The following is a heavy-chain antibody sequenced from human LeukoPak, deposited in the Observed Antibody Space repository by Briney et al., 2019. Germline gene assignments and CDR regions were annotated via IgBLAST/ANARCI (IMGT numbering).Heavy chain of an antibody. Sequence: ASVKVSCKASGYTFTSYYMHWVRQAPGQGLEWMGIINPSGGSTSYAQKFQGRVTMTRDMSTSTVYTELSSLRSEDTAVYYCARARVVVVPAATGAYYFDYWGQGTLVTVSS. CDR2: INPSGGST. CDR1: GYTFTSYY. D-gene: IGHD2-2*01. V-gene: IGHV1-46*01. J-gene: IGHJ4*02. CDR3: ARARVVVVPAATGAYYFDY.